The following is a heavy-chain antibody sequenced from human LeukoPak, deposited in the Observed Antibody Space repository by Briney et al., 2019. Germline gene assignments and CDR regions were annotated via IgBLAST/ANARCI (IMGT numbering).Heavy chain of an antibody. D-gene: IGHD3-9*01. J-gene: IGHJ6*02. CDR1: GYTFTSYY. V-gene: IGHV1-46*04. CDR2: INPSGGST. Sequence: ASVKVSCKASGYTFTSYYMHWVRQAPGQGLEWMGVINPSGGSTIFAQKLQGRVTMTRDTSTSTVYMELSSLRSEDTAVYYCGRPLVALKDYYYGMDVWGQGTTVTVSS. CDR3: GRPLVALKDYYYGMDV.